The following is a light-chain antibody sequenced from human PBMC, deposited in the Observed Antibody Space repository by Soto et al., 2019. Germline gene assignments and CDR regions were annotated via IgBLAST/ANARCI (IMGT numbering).Light chain of an antibody. CDR1: QSVSSNY. J-gene: IGKJ1*01. CDR2: VAS. CDR3: QQFDRSLPSWT. V-gene: IGKV3-20*01. Sequence: ETVLTQSPGTLSLSPGERATLSCRASQSVSSNYLAWYQHIPGQAPRLLIYVASTRATGIPDRFSGSGSGTDFTLTISRLEPEDFAVYYCQQFDRSLPSWTFGQGTKVE.